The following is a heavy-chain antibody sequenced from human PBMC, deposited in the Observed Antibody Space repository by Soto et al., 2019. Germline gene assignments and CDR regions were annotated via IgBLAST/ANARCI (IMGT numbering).Heavy chain of an antibody. D-gene: IGHD5-12*01. CDR1: GGSLSGYY. V-gene: IGHV4-34*01. J-gene: IGHJ4*02. CDR3: ARGQEGVVATH. Sequence: QVQLQQWGAGLLKPSETLSLNCAVTGGSLSGYYWSWIRQPPGKGLGWIGEVKDGVPTNYSPSIRGRVTTSLXTSNNQSSLRLNSVTAADTGVYFCARGQEGVVATHWDQGSLVTVSS. CDR2: VKDGVPT.